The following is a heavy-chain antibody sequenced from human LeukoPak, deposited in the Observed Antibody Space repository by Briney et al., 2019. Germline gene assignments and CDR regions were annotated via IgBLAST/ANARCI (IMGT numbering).Heavy chain of an antibody. J-gene: IGHJ4*02. CDR3: AKGQQELRFYTAFDY. CDR2: ISWNSGNI. D-gene: IGHD6-13*01. V-gene: IGHV3-9*03. Sequence: GGSLRLSCAASGFTFDDYAMHWVRQAPGKGLEWVSGISWNSGNIGYADSVKGRFTISRDNAKNSLYLQMNSLRTEDMALYYCAKGQQELRFYTAFDYWGQGTLVTVSS. CDR1: GFTFDDYA.